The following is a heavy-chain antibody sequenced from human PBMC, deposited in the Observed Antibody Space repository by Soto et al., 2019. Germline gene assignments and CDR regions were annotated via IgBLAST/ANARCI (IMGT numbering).Heavy chain of an antibody. CDR1: GYPFTSYY. CDR2: INPSDGST. D-gene: IGHD3-16*01. J-gene: IGHJ4*02. V-gene: IGHV1-46*01. CDR3: AREIYTTRGSPFDY. Sequence: QVQLVQSGAEVKKPGASVKVSCKASGYPFTSYYVHWVRQAPGQGLEWMGFINPSDGSTSYPQKFQGRVTMTRDTSTSTVYMEVSSLRSEDTAVYYCAREIYTTRGSPFDYWGQRTLVTVSS.